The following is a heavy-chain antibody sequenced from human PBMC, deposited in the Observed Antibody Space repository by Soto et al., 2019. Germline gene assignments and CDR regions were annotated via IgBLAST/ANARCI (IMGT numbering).Heavy chain of an antibody. Sequence: GGSLRLSCAASGFTFSSYAMSWVRQAPGKGLEWVSAISGSGGSTYYADSVKGRFTISRDNSKNALYLQMSSLRLEDSAVYYCARGEWELTYWGQGTPVTVSS. CDR3: ARGEWELTY. CDR2: ISGSGGST. CDR1: GFTFSSYA. D-gene: IGHD1-26*01. V-gene: IGHV3-23*01. J-gene: IGHJ4*02.